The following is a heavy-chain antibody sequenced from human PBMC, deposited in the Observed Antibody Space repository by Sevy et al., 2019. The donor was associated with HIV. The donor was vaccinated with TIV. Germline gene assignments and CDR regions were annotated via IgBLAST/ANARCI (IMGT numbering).Heavy chain of an antibody. J-gene: IGHJ5*02. CDR3: AKESYSNWFDP. V-gene: IGHV3-23*01. D-gene: IGHD2-15*01. Sequence: GGYLRLSCAASGFSFSSYAMSWVRQAPGKGLERVSTISSSGGSTYYADSVKGRFTFSRVNSKNTVYLQMNSLRAEDTAVYYCAKESYSNWFDPWGQGTLVSVSS. CDR1: GFSFSSYA. CDR2: ISSSGGST.